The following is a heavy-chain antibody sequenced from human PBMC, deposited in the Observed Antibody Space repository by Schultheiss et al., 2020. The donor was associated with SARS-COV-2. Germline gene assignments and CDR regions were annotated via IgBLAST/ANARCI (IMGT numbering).Heavy chain of an antibody. CDR2: VSYSGTT. J-gene: IGHJ6*02. CDR3: ARQRYNWNDDGMDV. D-gene: IGHD1-1*01. CDR1: GGSISSNNNF. V-gene: IGHV4-39*01. Sequence: GSLRLSCSVSGGSISSNNNFWAWIRQPPGKGLEWIGSVSYSGTTYHNPSLESRVTISIDTSKNQFSLKLSSVTAADTAVYYCARQRYNWNDDGMDVWGQGTTVTVSS.